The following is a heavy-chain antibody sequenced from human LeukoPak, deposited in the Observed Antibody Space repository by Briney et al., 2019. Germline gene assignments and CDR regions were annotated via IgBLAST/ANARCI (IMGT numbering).Heavy chain of an antibody. CDR2: INPSGGST. CDR3: AVGSRNYMDV. D-gene: IGHD1-26*01. V-gene: IGHV1-46*01. Sequence: ASVKVSCKASGYTFTSYHMHWVRQAPGQGLEWMGIINPSGGSTSYAQKFQGRVTMTRDMSTSTVYMELSSLRSDDTAVYYCAVGSRNYMDVWGKGTTVTISS. J-gene: IGHJ6*03. CDR1: GYTFTSYH.